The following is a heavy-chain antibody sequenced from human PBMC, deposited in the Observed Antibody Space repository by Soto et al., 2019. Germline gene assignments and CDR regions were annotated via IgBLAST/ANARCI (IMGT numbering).Heavy chain of an antibody. CDR2: IWYDESNK. D-gene: IGHD3-22*01. J-gene: IGHJ3*02. CDR3: AREEMYYYDSSSYHDAFDI. V-gene: IGHV3-33*01. Sequence: GGSLRLSCAASGFTFSSYGMHWVRQAPGKGLEWVAVIWYDESNKYYADSVKGRFTISRVNSKNTLYLQMNSLRAEDTAVYYCAREEMYYYDSSSYHDAFDIWGQGTMVTVSS. CDR1: GFTFSSYG.